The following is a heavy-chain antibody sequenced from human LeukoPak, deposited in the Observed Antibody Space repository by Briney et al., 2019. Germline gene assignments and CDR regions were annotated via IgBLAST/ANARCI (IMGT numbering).Heavy chain of an antibody. CDR2: INHSGST. V-gene: IGHV4-34*01. Sequence: SETLSLTCAVYGGSFSGYYWSWIRQPPGKGLEWIGEINHSGSTNYNPSLKSRVTISVDTSKNQFSLKLSSVTAADTAVYYCARTTEGYCSRTSCYGGDYYYYMDVWGKGTTVTVSS. CDR3: ARTTEGYCSRTSCYGGDYYYYMDV. J-gene: IGHJ6*03. D-gene: IGHD2-2*01. CDR1: GGSFSGYY.